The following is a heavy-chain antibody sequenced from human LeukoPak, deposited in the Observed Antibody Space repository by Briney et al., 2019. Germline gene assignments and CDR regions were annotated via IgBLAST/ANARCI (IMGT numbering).Heavy chain of an antibody. Sequence: PGRSLRLSCAASGFTFSSYGMHWVRQAPGKGPEWVAVTSYDGNNKYYADSVKGRFTITRDNSKNTLYLQMNSLRAEDTAVYYCARDGREYSSDWVYYYYYNMDVWGKGTTVTVFS. CDR3: ARDGREYSSDWVYYYYYNMDV. D-gene: IGHD6-19*01. V-gene: IGHV3-30*03. CDR2: TSYDGNNK. J-gene: IGHJ6*03. CDR1: GFTFSSYG.